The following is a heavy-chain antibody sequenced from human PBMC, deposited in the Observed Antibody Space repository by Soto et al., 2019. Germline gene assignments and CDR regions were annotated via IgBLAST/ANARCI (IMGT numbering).Heavy chain of an antibody. Sequence: SETLSLTCSVSGDSISNSRFYWAWIRQPPGEGLEWIGSFYYSGSTYYNPSLKSRVTISVDTSENQFSLKLSSVTAADTAVYYCARQVVDGTVAGSGTFDYWGQGTLVTSPQ. CDR2: FYYSGST. J-gene: IGHJ4*02. CDR3: ARQVVDGTVAGSGTFDY. D-gene: IGHD3-10*01. CDR1: GDSISNSRFY. V-gene: IGHV4-39*01.